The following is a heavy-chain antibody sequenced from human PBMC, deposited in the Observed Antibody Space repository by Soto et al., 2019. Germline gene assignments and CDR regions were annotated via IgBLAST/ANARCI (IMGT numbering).Heavy chain of an antibody. J-gene: IGHJ6*02. CDR2: ISYDGSKK. Sequence: QVQLVESGGGVVQPGRSLRLSCAASGFTFSSYGMHWVRQAPGKGLEWVAVISYDGSKKYYADSVKGRFTISRDNSKNSSYLQMNSLRAEETAVYYCAKDLQSAAVQSYYYFYGMDVWGQGSMVTVSS. V-gene: IGHV3-30*18. CDR3: AKDLQSAAVQSYYYFYGMDV. CDR1: GFTFSSYG. D-gene: IGHD2-2*01.